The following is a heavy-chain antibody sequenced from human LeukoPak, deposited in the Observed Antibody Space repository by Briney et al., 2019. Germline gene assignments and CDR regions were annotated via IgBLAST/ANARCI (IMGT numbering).Heavy chain of an antibody. CDR3: TKDFDWLSGDRFDY. CDR1: GFTFSNSW. CDR2: IKQDGSEK. Sequence: GGSLRLSCSASGFTFSNSWMSWVRQAPGKGLEWVANIKQDGSEKFYVDSVKGRFTISRDNAKNSLDLQMNSLTAEDTAVSYCTKDFDWLSGDRFDYWGQGTLVTVSS. J-gene: IGHJ4*02. D-gene: IGHD3-9*01. V-gene: IGHV3-7*04.